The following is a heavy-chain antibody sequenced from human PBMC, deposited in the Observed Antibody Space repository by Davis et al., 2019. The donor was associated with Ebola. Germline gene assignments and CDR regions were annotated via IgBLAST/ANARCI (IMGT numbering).Heavy chain of an antibody. CDR3: ARSASASFDI. J-gene: IGHJ3*02. CDR2: IKQDGSEK. V-gene: IGHV3-7*01. Sequence: GESLKISCAASGFTLSSYWMSWVRQAPGKGLEWVANIKQDGSEKYYVQSVEGRFTISRDNAKNSLYLQMNSLRAEDTAVYYCARSASASFDIWGTGTMVTVSS. CDR1: GFTLSSYW. D-gene: IGHD2-2*01.